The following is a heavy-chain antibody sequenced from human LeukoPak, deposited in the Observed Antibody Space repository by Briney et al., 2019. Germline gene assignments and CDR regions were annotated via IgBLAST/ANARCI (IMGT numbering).Heavy chain of an antibody. CDR3: AKEGIAAAGDFDY. V-gene: IGHV3-23*01. D-gene: IGHD6-13*01. J-gene: IGHJ4*02. CDR1: GFTFSSYA. CDR2: ISGSGGTT. Sequence: GASLRLSCAASGFTFSSYAMSWVRHAPGKGLEWVSAISGSGGTTYYADSVKGRFTISRDNSKNTLYLQLNSLRAEDTAVYYCAKEGIAAAGDFDYWGQGTLVTVSS.